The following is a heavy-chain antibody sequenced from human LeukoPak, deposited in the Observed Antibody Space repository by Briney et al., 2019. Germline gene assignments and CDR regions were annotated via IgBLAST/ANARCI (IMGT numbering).Heavy chain of an antibody. V-gene: IGHV3-21*01. J-gene: IGHJ3*02. CDR1: GFXFSSYS. Sequence: GSLRLSCAASGFXFSSYSMNWVRQAPGKGLEWVSSIGSSSYIYYADSVKGRFTISRDNAKNPLYLQMNSLRAEDTAVYYCARYCSGGSCYAFDIWGQGTMVTVPS. CDR2: IGSSSYI. D-gene: IGHD2-15*01. CDR3: ARYCSGGSCYAFDI.